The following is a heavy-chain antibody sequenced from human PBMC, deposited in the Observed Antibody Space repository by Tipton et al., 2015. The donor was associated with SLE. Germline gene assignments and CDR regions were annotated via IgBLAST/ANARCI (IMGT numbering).Heavy chain of an antibody. CDR1: GFIFSDYP. D-gene: IGHD5-12*01. V-gene: IGHV3-23*03. CDR3: AKSLAGGGYDGFAAFDI. CDR2: IFSGGNT. J-gene: IGHJ3*02. Sequence: GSLRLSCAASGFIFSDYPMSWVRQAPGKGLQWVSVIFSGGNTYYADSVQGRFTISRDVSESTLYLQMSSLRAEDTAVYYCAKSLAGGGYDGFAAFDIWGQGTMVTVSS.